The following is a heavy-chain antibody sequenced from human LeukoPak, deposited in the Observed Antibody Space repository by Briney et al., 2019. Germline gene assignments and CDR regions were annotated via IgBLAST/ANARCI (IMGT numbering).Heavy chain of an antibody. Sequence: ASVKVSRKASGYTFTGYYMHWVRQAPGQGLEWMGRINPNSGGTNYAQKFQGRVTMTRDTSISTAYMELSRLRSDDTAVYYCARDFGEWFGEHTTKNDYWGQGTLVTVSS. D-gene: IGHD3-10*01. CDR1: GYTFTGYY. CDR2: INPNSGGT. J-gene: IGHJ4*02. CDR3: ARDFGEWFGEHTTKNDY. V-gene: IGHV1-2*06.